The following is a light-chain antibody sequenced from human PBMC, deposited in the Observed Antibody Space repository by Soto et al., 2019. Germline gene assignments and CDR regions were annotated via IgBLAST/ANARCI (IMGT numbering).Light chain of an antibody. J-gene: IGKJ3*01. CDR3: QQRNNWPSTT. Sequence: EIVLTQSPATLSLSPVERATLSCRASQSVNIYLAWYQQKPGQAPRLLINNAFNGATGIPARFSGSGSGTDFTLTISSLEPEDFAVYYCQQRNNWPSTTFGPGTKVDIK. CDR2: NAF. CDR1: QSVNIY. V-gene: IGKV3-11*01.